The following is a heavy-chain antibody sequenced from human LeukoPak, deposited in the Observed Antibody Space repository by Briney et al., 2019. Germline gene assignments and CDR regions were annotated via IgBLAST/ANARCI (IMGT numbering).Heavy chain of an antibody. Sequence: ASVKVSCKASGYTFTGYYMHWVRQAPGQGLEWMGWINPNSGGTNYAQKFQGRVTMTRDTSISTAYMELSRLRSDDTAVYYCARDVAMVRGIVGMDVWGQGTTVTVSS. D-gene: IGHD3-10*01. CDR2: INPNSGGT. CDR1: GYTFTGYY. J-gene: IGHJ6*02. V-gene: IGHV1-2*02. CDR3: ARDVAMVRGIVGMDV.